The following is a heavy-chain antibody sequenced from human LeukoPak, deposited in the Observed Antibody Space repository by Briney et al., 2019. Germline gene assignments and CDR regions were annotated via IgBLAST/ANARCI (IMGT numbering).Heavy chain of an antibody. V-gene: IGHV3-21*01. CDR3: AREAPYSSSCDY. J-gene: IGHJ4*02. CDR1: GFTFNTYA. CDR2: ISSSSSYI. D-gene: IGHD6-13*01. Sequence: GGSLRLSCAASGFTFNTYAMQWVRQAPGKGLEWVSSISSSSSYIYYANSVKGRFTISRDNAKNSLYLQMNSLRAEDTAVYYCAREAPYSSSCDYWGQGTLVTVSS.